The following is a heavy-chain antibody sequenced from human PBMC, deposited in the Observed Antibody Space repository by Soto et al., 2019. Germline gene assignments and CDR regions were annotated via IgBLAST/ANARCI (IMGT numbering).Heavy chain of an antibody. D-gene: IGHD1-26*01. Sequence: SDTLSLTSSNSGCPISISRCHWGWMRHPPGMGLEWISCIKYSGTTFYNPSFKSRVTLSVDTSKNQFALKLSSVTAAETAVYYCARHGITGSYYDAFDIWGQGIMVTVSS. CDR3: ARHGITGSYYDAFDI. CDR1: GCPISISRCH. CDR2: IKYSGTT. J-gene: IGHJ3*02. V-gene: IGHV4-39*01.